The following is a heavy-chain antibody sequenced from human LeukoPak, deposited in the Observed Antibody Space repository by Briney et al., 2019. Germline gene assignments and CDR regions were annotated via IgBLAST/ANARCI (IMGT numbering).Heavy chain of an antibody. J-gene: IGHJ5*02. CDR3: AAFTYYNILTGYKAGSADH. V-gene: IGHV3-21*01. CDR2: ISSRSGYI. CDR1: GFTFSSYS. D-gene: IGHD3-9*01. Sequence: PGGSLRLSCAASGFTFSSYSMNWVRQAPGKGLEWVSSISSRSGYIYYADSVKGRFTISRDNAKNSLYLQMNSLRAEDTAVYYCAAFTYYNILTGYKAGSADHWGQGALVTVSS.